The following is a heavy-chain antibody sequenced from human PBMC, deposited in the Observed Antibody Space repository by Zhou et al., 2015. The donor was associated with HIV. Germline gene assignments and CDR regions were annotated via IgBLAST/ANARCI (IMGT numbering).Heavy chain of an antibody. V-gene: IGHV3-30*03. D-gene: IGHD2-2*01. CDR3: ARPEGRYCSSSSCARXGMDV. CDR1: GFTFDRYG. CDR2: ISYDGSLR. Sequence: QVQLVESGGGVVQPGRSLRLSCAASGFTFDRYGIHWVRQAPGKGLEWVAHISYDGSLRWHADSVKGRFIISRDNSKSTLYLQMNSLRAEDTAVYYCARPEGRYCSSSSCARXGMDVWGQGTTVTVSS. J-gene: IGHJ6*02.